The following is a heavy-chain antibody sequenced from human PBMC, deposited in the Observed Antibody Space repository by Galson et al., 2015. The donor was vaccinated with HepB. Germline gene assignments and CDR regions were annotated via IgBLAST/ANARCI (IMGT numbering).Heavy chain of an antibody. CDR3: ARVSPRLIGDY. Sequence: SVKVFCKASGYTFTGYYMHWVRQAPGQGLEWMGWINPKSGGTNYAQKFQGRVTMTRDTSISTVYMELSRLRSDDSAVYYCARVSPRLIGDYWGQGTLVTVSS. J-gene: IGHJ4*02. V-gene: IGHV1-2*02. D-gene: IGHD6-25*01. CDR2: INPKSGGT. CDR1: GYTFTGYY.